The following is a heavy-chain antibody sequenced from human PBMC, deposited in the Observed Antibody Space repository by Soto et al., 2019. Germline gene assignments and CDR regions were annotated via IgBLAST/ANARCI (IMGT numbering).Heavy chain of an antibody. J-gene: IGHJ5*02. Sequence: QVQLQQWGAGLLKPSETLSLTCAVYGGSFSGYYWSWIRQPPGKGLEWIGEINHSGSTNYNPSLKGRVTISVDTSKNQFALKVSSVTAADTAVYYCARDRMYYYGSGRQYNWFDPWGQGTLVTVSS. CDR2: INHSGST. D-gene: IGHD3-10*01. V-gene: IGHV4-34*01. CDR3: ARDRMYYYGSGRQYNWFDP. CDR1: GGSFSGYY.